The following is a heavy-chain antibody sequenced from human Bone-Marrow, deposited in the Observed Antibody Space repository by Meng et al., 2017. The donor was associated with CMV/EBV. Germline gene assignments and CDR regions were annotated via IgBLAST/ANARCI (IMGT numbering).Heavy chain of an antibody. Sequence: GGSLRLSCAASGFTFSSYSMNWVRQAPGKGLEWVSSISSSSSYIYYADSVKGRFTISRDNAKNSLYLQMNSLRAEDTAVYYCARVDLTIFGVVIIAYGMDVWGQGPTVTVSS. V-gene: IGHV3-21*01. CDR2: ISSSSSYI. J-gene: IGHJ6*02. D-gene: IGHD3-3*01. CDR3: ARVDLTIFGVVIIAYGMDV. CDR1: GFTFSSYS.